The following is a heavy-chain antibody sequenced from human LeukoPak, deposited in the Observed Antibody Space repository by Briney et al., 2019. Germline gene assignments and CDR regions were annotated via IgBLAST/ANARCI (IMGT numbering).Heavy chain of an antibody. CDR3: ARGFIVVVPAATYYYYYGMDV. CDR1: GYTFTSYY. V-gene: IGHV1-69*13. J-gene: IGHJ6*02. CDR2: IIPIFGTA. D-gene: IGHD2-2*01. Sequence: ASVKVSCKASGYTFTSYYMHWVRQAPGQGLEWMGGIIPIFGTANYAQKFQGRVTITADESTSTAYMELSSLRSEDTAVYYCARGFIVVVPAATYYYYYGMDVWGQGTTVTVSS.